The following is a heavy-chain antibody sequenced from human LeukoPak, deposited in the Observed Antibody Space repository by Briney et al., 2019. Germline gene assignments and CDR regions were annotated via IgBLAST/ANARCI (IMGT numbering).Heavy chain of an antibody. Sequence: GGSLRLSCAASGFTFSSYAMSWVRQAPGKGLEWVSAISGSGGSTCYADSVKGRFTISRDNSKNTLYLQMNNLRAEDTAVYYCAKVGVRGYSTPPRNGFDYWGQGTQVTVSS. CDR2: ISGSGGST. CDR1: GFTFSSYA. V-gene: IGHV3-23*01. J-gene: IGHJ4*02. D-gene: IGHD5-18*01. CDR3: AKVGVRGYSTPPRNGFDY.